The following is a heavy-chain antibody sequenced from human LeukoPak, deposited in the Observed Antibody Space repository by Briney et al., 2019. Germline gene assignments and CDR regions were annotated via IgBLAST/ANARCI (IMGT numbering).Heavy chain of an antibody. D-gene: IGHD3-10*01. CDR1: GYTFTSYD. J-gene: IGHJ5*02. V-gene: IGHV1-8*01. CDR2: MNPNSGNT. CDR3: ARGRGRSLVRGNNWFDP. Sequence: ASVKVSCKASGYTFTSYDINWVRQATGQGLEWMGWMNPNSGNTGYAQKFQGRVTMTRDTSISTVYMELSGLRSEDTAVYYCARGRGRSLVRGNNWFDPWGQGTLVTVSS.